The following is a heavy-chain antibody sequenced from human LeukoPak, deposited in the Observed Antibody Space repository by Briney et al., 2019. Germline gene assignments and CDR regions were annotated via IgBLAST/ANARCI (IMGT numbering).Heavy chain of an antibody. CDR3: ARVEGSSWYYFDY. J-gene: IGHJ4*02. D-gene: IGHD6-13*01. V-gene: IGHV4-30-4*01. CDR1: GGSISSGDYY. Sequence: SETLSLTCTVSGGSISSGDYYWSWIRQPPGKGLEWIGYIYYSGGTYYNPSLKSRVTISVDTSKNQFSLKLSSVTAADTAVYYCARVEGSSWYYFDYWGQGTLVTVSS. CDR2: IYYSGGT.